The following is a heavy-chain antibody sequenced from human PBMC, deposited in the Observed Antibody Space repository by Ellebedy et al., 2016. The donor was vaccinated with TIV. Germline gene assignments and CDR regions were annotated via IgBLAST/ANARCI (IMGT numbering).Heavy chain of an antibody. CDR3: ARARGFYD. CDR2: ISGSGDST. Sequence: GESLKISXAASGFTFSSYAMSWVRQAPGKGLEWVSGISGSGDSTYYADSVKGRFTISRDNAKNTLYLQMNSLRAEDTAVYYCARARGFYDWGQGTLVTVSS. V-gene: IGHV3-23*01. J-gene: IGHJ4*02. CDR1: GFTFSSYA. D-gene: IGHD2/OR15-2a*01.